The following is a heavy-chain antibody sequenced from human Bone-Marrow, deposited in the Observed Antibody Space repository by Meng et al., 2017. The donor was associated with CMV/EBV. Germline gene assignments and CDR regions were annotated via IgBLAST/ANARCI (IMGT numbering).Heavy chain of an antibody. CDR2: IRYDGSNK. V-gene: IGHV3-30*02. J-gene: IGHJ4*02. Sequence: GESLKISCAAPGFTFSSYGMHWVRQAPGKGLEWVAFIRYDGSNKYYADSVKGRFTISRDNSKNTLYLQMNSLRAEDTAVHYCAKGRGYWGQGTLVTVSS. CDR1: GFTFSSYG. CDR3: AKGRGY.